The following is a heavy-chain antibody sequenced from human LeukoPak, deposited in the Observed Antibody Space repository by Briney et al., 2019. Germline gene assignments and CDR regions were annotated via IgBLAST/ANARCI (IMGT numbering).Heavy chain of an antibody. Sequence: GSLRLSCTASGFTFGDYAMSWFRQAPGKGLEWVGFIRSKAYGGTTEYAASVKGRFTISRDDSKSIAYLQMNSLKTEDTAVYYCTRDYPDYYGSGSYRRGVFDYWGQGTLVTVSS. D-gene: IGHD3-10*01. CDR1: GFTFGDYA. CDR3: TRDYPDYYGSGSYRRGVFDY. CDR2: IRSKAYGGTT. V-gene: IGHV3-49*03. J-gene: IGHJ4*02.